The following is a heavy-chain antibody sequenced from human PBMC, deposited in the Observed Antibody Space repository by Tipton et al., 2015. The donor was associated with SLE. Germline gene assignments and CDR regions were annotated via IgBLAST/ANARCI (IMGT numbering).Heavy chain of an antibody. J-gene: IGHJ6*02. CDR1: GFTFSSYA. D-gene: IGHD3-16*02. CDR3: AGELSPIYGMDV. V-gene: IGHV3-30*04. CDR2: ISYDESNK. Sequence: SLRLSCAASGFTFSSYAMHWVRQAPGKGLEWVAVISYDESNKYYTDSVKGRFTISRDSSKNTLYLQMNSLRAEDTAVYYCAGELSPIYGMDVWGPGTTVTVSS.